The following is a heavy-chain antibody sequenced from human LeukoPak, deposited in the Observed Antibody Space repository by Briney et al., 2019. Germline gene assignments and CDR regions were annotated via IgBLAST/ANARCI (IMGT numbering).Heavy chain of an antibody. CDR2: ISGSGGST. J-gene: IGHJ4*02. CDR1: GFIFSSYG. D-gene: IGHD3-9*01. CDR3: AKGEYYDILTGYLGY. Sequence: PGGTLRLSCAASGFIFSSYGMSWVRQAPGKGLGWVSAISGSGGSTYYADSVKGRFTISRDNSKNTLYLQMNSLRAEDTAVYYCAKGEYYDILTGYLGYWGQGTLVTVSS. V-gene: IGHV3-23*01.